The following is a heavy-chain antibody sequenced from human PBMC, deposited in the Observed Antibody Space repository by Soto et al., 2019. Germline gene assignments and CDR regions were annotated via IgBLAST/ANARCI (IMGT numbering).Heavy chain of an antibody. J-gene: IGHJ6*03. CDR3: ARAHCTNGVCYGPTYYYYYYMDV. D-gene: IGHD2-8*01. CDR1: GGSISSGGYY. Sequence: QVQLQESGPGLVKPSQTLSLTCTVSGGSISSGGYYWSWIRQHPGKGLEWIGYIYYSGSTYYNPSLQSRVTISVDTSKNQFSLKLSSVTAADTAVYYCARAHCTNGVCYGPTYYYYYYMDVWGKGTTVTVSS. V-gene: IGHV4-31*03. CDR2: IYYSGST.